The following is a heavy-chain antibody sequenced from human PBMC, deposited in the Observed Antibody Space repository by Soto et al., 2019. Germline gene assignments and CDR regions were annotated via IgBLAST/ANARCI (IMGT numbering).Heavy chain of an antibody. CDR2: IIPIFGTA. CDR1: GGTFSSYA. V-gene: IGHV1-69*13. CDR3: ARDTPRVITGTTGRGWFDP. Sequence: VASVKVSCKASGGTFSSYAISWVRQAPGQGLEWMGGIIPIFGTANYAQKFQGRATITADESTSTAYMELSSLRSEDTAVYYCARDTPRVITGTTGRGWFDPWGQGTLVTVSS. J-gene: IGHJ5*02. D-gene: IGHD1-7*01.